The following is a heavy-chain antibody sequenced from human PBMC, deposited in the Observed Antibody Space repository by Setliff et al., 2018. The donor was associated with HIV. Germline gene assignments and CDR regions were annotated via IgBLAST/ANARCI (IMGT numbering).Heavy chain of an antibody. J-gene: IGHJ3*02. Sequence: GGSLRLSCVASGFTFSTFVMHWVRQAPGKGLEWVSVVSYDGKYIFYADSVKGRFTISRDNAKNTLYLQMNSLRAEDTAVYYCARNTDVDSVYRPFHIWGQGTMVTVSS. CDR3: ARNTDVDSVYRPFHI. D-gene: IGHD1-26*01. CDR1: GFTFSTFV. V-gene: IGHV3-30*07. CDR2: VSYDGKYI.